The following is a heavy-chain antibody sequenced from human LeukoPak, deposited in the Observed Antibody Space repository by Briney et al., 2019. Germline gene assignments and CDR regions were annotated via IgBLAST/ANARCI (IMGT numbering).Heavy chain of an antibody. Sequence: GGSLRLSCAASGFIFSSYAMHWVRQAPGKGPEWVAIIWYDGSNKYYAESVEGRFTISRDNSKNTLYMQMNSLRAEDTAVYSCARGLGYSYGYGIDYWGQGTLVIASS. D-gene: IGHD5-18*01. CDR1: GFIFSSYA. CDR3: ARGLGYSYGYGIDY. V-gene: IGHV3-33*01. J-gene: IGHJ4*02. CDR2: IWYDGSNK.